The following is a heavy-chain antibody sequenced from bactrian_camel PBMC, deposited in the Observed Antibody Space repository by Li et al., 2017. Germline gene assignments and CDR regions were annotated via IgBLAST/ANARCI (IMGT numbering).Heavy chain of an antibody. D-gene: IGHD6*01. J-gene: IGHJ4*01. CDR1: GVTYR. Sequence: HVQLVESGGGSVQPGGSLRLSCAASGVTYRWGWFRQAPGKEREGVAGTGLSGGRGYYADSAKGRFTISQDNAKNTVYLQMNSLKPEDTAMYYCVQGITSSWYTPNSGNWGQGTQVTVS. CDR2: TGLSGGRG. CDR3: VQGITSSWYTPNSGN. V-gene: IGHV3S60*01.